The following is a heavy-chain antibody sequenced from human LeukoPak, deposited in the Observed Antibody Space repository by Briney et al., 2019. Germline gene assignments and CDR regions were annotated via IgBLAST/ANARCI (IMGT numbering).Heavy chain of an antibody. CDR1: GFTFSSYA. Sequence: GGSLRLSCAASGFTFSSYAMHWVRQAPGKGLEWVAVISYDGSNKYYADSVKGRFTISRDNSKNTLYLQMNSLRAEDTAVYYCARGNDILTGYYSGTAGVDYWGQGTLVTVSS. V-gene: IGHV3-30-3*01. J-gene: IGHJ4*02. D-gene: IGHD3-9*01. CDR2: ISYDGSNK. CDR3: ARGNDILTGYYSGTAGVDY.